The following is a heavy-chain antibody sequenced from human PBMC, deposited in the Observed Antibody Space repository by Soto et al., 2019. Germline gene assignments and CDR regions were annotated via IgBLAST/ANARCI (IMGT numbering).Heavy chain of an antibody. J-gene: IGHJ4*02. CDR2: INAGNGNT. CDR1: GYTFTSYA. V-gene: IGHV1-3*01. D-gene: IGHD2-2*01. CDR3: ARVPAGCGSTSCYLSFFAY. Sequence: ASVKVSCKASGYTFTSYAMHWVRQAPGQRLEWMGWINAGNGNTKYSQKFQGRVTITRDTSASTAYMELSSLRSEDTAVYYCARVPAGCGSTSCYLSFFAYWGQGTLVTVSS.